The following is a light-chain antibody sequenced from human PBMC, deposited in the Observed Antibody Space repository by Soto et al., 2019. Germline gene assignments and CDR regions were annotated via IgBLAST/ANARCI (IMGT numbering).Light chain of an antibody. J-gene: IGLJ2*01. Sequence: QSVLTQPASVSGSPGQSITMSCTGTSSDDGGYNYVSWYQQHPGKAPKLMIYEVSNRPSGVSNRFSGSKSGNTASLTISGLQAEDEADYYCSSYTSSSTLVVFGGGTKLTVL. V-gene: IGLV2-14*01. CDR3: SSYTSSSTLVV. CDR1: SSDDGGYNY. CDR2: EVS.